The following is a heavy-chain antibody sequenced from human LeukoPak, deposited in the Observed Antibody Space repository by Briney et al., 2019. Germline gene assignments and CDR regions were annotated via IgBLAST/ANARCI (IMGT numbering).Heavy chain of an antibody. Sequence: SETLSLTCTVSGGSLSSNNYYWSWIRQPPGREMEWIASINYGGTTYYNPSLKSRVAISVDTSKNQFSLRLSSVTAADTAVYLCARYVVSGAGTYYFDYWGQGSLVTVSS. J-gene: IGHJ4*02. CDR1: GGSLSSNNYY. V-gene: IGHV4-39*01. D-gene: IGHD3-10*01. CDR2: INYGGTT. CDR3: ARYVVSGAGTYYFDY.